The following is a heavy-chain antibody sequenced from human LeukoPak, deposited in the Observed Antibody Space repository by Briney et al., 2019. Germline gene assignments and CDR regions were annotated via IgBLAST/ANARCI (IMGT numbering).Heavy chain of an antibody. CDR2: TRNKANSYTT. CDR3: ARGGYGFDY. Sequence: GGSLRLSCAASGFTFCDHYMDWVRQAPGKGLEWVGRTRNKANSYTTEYAASVKGRFTISRDDSKNSLYLQMNSLKTEDTAVYYCARGGYGFDYWGQGTLVTVSS. V-gene: IGHV3-72*01. J-gene: IGHJ4*02. CDR1: GFTFCDHY. D-gene: IGHD5-18*01.